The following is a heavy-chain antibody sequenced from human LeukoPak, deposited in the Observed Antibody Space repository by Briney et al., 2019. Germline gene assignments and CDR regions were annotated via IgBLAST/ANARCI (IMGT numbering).Heavy chain of an antibody. CDR2: ISDYSGNT. Sequence: ASVKVSCKASGYTFTSYGISWVRQAPGQGLEWMGWISDYSGNTNYAQNLKGRVTITTDTSTSTAYMELSSLRSDDTAVYYCARAGQNSGSHFGYYYWGQGTLVTVSS. J-gene: IGHJ4*02. CDR1: GYTFTSYG. D-gene: IGHD1-26*01. V-gene: IGHV1-18*01. CDR3: ARAGQNSGSHFGYYY.